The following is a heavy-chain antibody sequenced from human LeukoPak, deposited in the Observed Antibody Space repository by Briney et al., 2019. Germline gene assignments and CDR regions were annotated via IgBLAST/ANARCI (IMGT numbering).Heavy chain of an antibody. CDR1: GYSISSGYY. V-gene: IGHV4-38-2*02. D-gene: IGHD4-17*01. CDR2: IYHSGRT. Sequence: SETLSLTCTVSGYSISSGYYWGWIRQPPGKGLEWIGSIYHSGRTFYNPSLKSRVTISVDTSKNQFSLRLRSVTAADTAMYYCARDQDDYGDYVWFDPWGQGTLVTVSS. J-gene: IGHJ5*02. CDR3: ARDQDDYGDYVWFDP.